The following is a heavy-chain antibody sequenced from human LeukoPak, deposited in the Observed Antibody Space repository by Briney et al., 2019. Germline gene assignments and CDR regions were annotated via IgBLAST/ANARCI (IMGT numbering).Heavy chain of an antibody. D-gene: IGHD3-10*01. CDR1: GGSISSYY. CDR3: ARARGYYYGSGSYYAFDI. V-gene: IGHV4-59*01. J-gene: IGHJ3*02. Sequence: SETLSLTCTVSGGSISSYYWSWIRQPPGKGLEWIGYIYYNGSTNYKPSLKSRVTISVDTSKNQFSLKLSSVTAADPAVYYCARARGYYYGSGSYYAFDIWGQGTMVTVSS. CDR2: IYYNGST.